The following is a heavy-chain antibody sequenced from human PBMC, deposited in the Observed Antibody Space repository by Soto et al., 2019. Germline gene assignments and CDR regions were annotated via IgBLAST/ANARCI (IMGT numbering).Heavy chain of an antibody. J-gene: IGHJ4*02. V-gene: IGHV3-53*01. CDR3: ARKRYFDS. CDR1: GFTINHNY. CDR2: IYSTGLT. Sequence: EVQLVESGGGLIQPGGSLRLSCAATGFTINHNYMSWVRQAPGKGLEWVSIIYSTGLTYYADSVKGRFTISRDNSKNTLYLQMNSLRAEDTATYYCARKRYFDSWGQGPLVTVSS. D-gene: IGHD1-20*01.